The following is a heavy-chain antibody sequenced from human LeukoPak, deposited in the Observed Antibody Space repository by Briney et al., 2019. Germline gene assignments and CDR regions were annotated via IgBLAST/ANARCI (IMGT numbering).Heavy chain of an antibody. CDR2: ISSSGSTI. D-gene: IGHD3-22*01. CDR1: GFTFSSYW. V-gene: IGHV3-48*01. CDR3: ARDYYDSSGYYPLGSSVGY. J-gene: IGHJ4*02. Sequence: PGGSLRLSCAASGFTFSSYWMSWVRQAPGKGLEWVSYISSSGSTIYYADSVKGRFTISRDNAKNSLYLQMNSLRAEDTAVYYCARDYYDSSGYYPLGSSVGYWGQGTLVTVSS.